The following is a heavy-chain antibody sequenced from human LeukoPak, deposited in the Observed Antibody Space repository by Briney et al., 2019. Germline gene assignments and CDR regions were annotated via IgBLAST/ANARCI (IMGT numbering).Heavy chain of an antibody. J-gene: IGHJ6*02. Sequence: PSETLSLTCTVSGVSISGSSYYWGWIRQPPGKGLEWIGSIYYSGSTYYNPSLKSRVTISVDTSKNQFSLKLSSVTAADTAVYYCAGGYCSGGSCYPQVPMDVWGQGTTVTVSS. V-gene: IGHV4-39*07. D-gene: IGHD2-15*01. CDR2: IYYSGST. CDR1: GVSISGSSYY. CDR3: AGGYCSGGSCYPQVPMDV.